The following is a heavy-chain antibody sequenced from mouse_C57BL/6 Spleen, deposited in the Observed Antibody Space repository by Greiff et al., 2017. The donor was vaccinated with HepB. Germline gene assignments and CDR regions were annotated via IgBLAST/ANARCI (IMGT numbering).Heavy chain of an antibody. Sequence: VQLQQSGAELAKPGASVTLSCKASGYTFTSYWMHWVKQRPGQGLEWIGYINPSSGYTKYNQKFKDKATLTADKSSSTAYMQLSSLTYEDSAVYYCERVRLRRDYFDYWGQGTTLTVSS. CDR2: INPSSGYT. CDR3: ERVRLRRDYFDY. D-gene: IGHD3-2*02. V-gene: IGHV1-7*01. J-gene: IGHJ2*01. CDR1: GYTFTSYW.